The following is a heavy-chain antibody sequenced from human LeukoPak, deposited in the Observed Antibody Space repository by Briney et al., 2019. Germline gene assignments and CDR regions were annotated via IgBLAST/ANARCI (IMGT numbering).Heavy chain of an antibody. CDR3: ARGRVSSSTWYSTYYYYFYMDV. J-gene: IGHJ6*03. CDR1: GGSISDYY. D-gene: IGHD6-13*01. CDR2: SHSSGDT. V-gene: IGHV4-59*01. Sequence: SETLSLTCTISGGSISDYYWGWIRQPPGKGLAWIGYSHSSGDTNYNSSLKSRVTISLDTSKNDFSLRLSSVTAADTAVYFCARGRVSSSTWYSTYYYYFYMDVWGKGTTVTVSS.